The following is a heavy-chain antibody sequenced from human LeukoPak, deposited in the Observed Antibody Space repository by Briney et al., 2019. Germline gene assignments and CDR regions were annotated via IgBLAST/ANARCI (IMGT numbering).Heavy chain of an antibody. CDR2: ISGSGSGSST. D-gene: IGHD3-16*02. V-gene: IGHV3-23*01. Sequence: GGSLRLSCAASGFTFSSSAMSWVRQAPGKGLEWVSTISGSGSGSSTYYADSVKGRFTISRDNSKNTLYLQMNSLRAEDTAVYYCAKDPTPFPIGILRWGQGTLVTVSS. J-gene: IGHJ4*02. CDR3: AKDPTPFPIGILR. CDR1: GFTFSSSA.